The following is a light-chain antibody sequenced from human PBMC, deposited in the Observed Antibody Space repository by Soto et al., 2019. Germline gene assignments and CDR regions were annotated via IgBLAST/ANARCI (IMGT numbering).Light chain of an antibody. Sequence: QSALTQPASVSGSPGQSIAISCTGTSSDVGGYNYVSWYQQHPGKAPKLMIYDVSNRPSGVSDRFSGSKSGNTASLTISGLQAEDEADYYRNSYTTSSTYFFGTGTKVTVL. J-gene: IGLJ1*01. CDR1: SSDVGGYNY. CDR3: NSYTTSSTYF. CDR2: DVS. V-gene: IGLV2-14*03.